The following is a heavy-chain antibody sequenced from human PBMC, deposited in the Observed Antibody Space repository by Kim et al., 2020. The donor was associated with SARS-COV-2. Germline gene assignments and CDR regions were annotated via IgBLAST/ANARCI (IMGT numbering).Heavy chain of an antibody. J-gene: IGHJ4*02. CDR2: IKQDGSEK. CDR3: ASSRLG. V-gene: IGHV3-7*01. D-gene: IGHD3-9*01. CDR1: GFTFSGYW. Sequence: GGSLRLSCAASGFTFSGYWMSWVRQAPGKGLEWVANIKQDGSEKYYVDSVKGRFTISRDNAKNSLYLQLNSLRAEDTAVYYCASSRLGGGQGTLVTVSS.